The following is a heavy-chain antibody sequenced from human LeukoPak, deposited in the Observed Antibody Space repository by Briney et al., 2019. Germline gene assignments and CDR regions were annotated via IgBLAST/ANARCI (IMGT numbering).Heavy chain of an antibody. V-gene: IGHV5-51*01. CDR1: GYSFNSYW. J-gene: IGHJ5*02. CDR3: ARRGYYGSGAVDP. D-gene: IGHD3-10*01. CDR2: IYPGDSHT. Sequence: GESPETSRKGSGYSFNSYWNGLVRQMPGKGLEGMGRIYPGDSHTRYSPSLQDHVTTSADKSISTAYLQWSSLKASATVMYYCARRGYYGSGAVDPWGQGTLVTVSS.